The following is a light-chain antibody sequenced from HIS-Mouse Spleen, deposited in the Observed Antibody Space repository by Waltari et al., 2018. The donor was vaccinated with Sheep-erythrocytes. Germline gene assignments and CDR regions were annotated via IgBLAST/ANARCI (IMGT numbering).Light chain of an antibody. J-gene: IGLJ2*01. CDR1: SLRSYY. CDR2: GKN. V-gene: IGLV3-19*01. Sequence: SSELTQDPAVSVALGQTVRITCQGDSLRSYYASWYQQKPGQAPVIIIYGKNNRPSGIPDRFSGSSSGNTASLSITGAQAEVEADYYCNSRDSSGNHLVFGGGTKLTVL. CDR3: NSRDSSGNHLV.